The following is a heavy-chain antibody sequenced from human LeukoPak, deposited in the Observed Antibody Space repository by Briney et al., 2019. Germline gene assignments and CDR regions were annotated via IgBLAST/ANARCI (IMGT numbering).Heavy chain of an antibody. CDR1: GFSLTTDGMC. D-gene: IGHD4-17*01. CDR2: IDWDDGK. V-gene: IGHV2-70*11. Sequence: SGPALVKPTQTPTLTCTFSGFSLTTDGMCVSWIRQPPGKALEWLARIDWDDGKYYNPSLKTRLTISKDTSKNHVVLTMTNMGPVDTATYYCARIGDYYTSGSLDYWGQGTLVTVSS. CDR3: ARIGDYYTSGSLDY. J-gene: IGHJ4*02.